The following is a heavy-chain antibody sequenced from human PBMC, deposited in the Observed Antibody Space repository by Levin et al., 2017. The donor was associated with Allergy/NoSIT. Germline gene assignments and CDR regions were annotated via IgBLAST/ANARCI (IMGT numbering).Heavy chain of an antibody. J-gene: IGHJ4*02. CDR3: ARGAAAAGSDY. CDR1: GFTFSSYI. D-gene: IGHD6-13*01. V-gene: IGHV3-21*01. Sequence: LSLTCAASGFTFSSYIMNWVRQAPGKGLEWVSSISSSSIYIYYADSVKGRFTISRDNAKNSLYLQMNSLRAEDTAIYYCARGAAAAGSDYWGQGTLVTVSS. CDR2: ISSSSIYI.